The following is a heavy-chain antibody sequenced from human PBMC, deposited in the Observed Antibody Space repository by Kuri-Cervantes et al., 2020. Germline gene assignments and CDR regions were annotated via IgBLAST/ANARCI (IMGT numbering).Heavy chain of an antibody. CDR3: ARRLGAGGTGAFDI. V-gene: IGHV5-51*01. Sequence: GESLKISCKGSGYSFTSYWIGWVRQMPGKGLEWMGFIYPGDSETRYSPSFQGQATMSADKSISTAYLQWSSLKASDTAMYYCARRLGAGGTGAFDIWGQGTMVTVSS. CDR2: IYPGDSET. CDR1: GYSFTSYW. D-gene: IGHD6-13*01. J-gene: IGHJ3*02.